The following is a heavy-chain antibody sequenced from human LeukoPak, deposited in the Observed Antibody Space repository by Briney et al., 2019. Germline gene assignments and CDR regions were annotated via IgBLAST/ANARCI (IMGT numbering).Heavy chain of an antibody. Sequence: SQTLSLTFTVSGGSISSYYWSWIRQPPGKGLEWIGYIYYSGSTNYNPSLKSRVTISVDTSKNQFSLKLSSVTAADTAVYYCARLGDYDYVWGSYRTPGYFQHWGQGTLVTVSS. D-gene: IGHD3-16*02. CDR1: GGSISSYY. CDR2: IYYSGST. J-gene: IGHJ1*01. CDR3: ARLGDYDYVWGSYRTPGYFQH. V-gene: IGHV4-59*08.